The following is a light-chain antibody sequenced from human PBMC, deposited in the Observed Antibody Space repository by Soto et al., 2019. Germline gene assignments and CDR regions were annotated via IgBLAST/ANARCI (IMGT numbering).Light chain of an antibody. V-gene: IGKV3-15*01. CDR3: RQYNNWPPWT. CDR1: QSVSSN. CDR2: GAS. J-gene: IGKJ1*01. Sequence: EIVMTQSPATLSVSPGERATLSCRASQSVSSNLAWYQQKPGQAPSLLIYGASTMATGIPARFSGSGSGTEFTLTISSLQSEDFAVYYCRQYNNWPPWTFGQGTKVEIK.